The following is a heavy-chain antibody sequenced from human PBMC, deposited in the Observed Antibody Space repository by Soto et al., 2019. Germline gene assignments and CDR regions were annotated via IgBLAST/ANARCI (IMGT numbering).Heavy chain of an antibody. J-gene: IGHJ4*02. Sequence: GGSLRLSCAASGFTFDDYAMHWVRQAPGKGLEWVSGISWNSGSIGYADSVKGRFTISRDNAKNSLYLQMNSLRAEDTALYYCAKDIYGEAYWGQGTLVTVSS. CDR1: GFTFDDYA. D-gene: IGHD4-17*01. CDR2: ISWNSGSI. CDR3: AKDIYGEAY. V-gene: IGHV3-9*01.